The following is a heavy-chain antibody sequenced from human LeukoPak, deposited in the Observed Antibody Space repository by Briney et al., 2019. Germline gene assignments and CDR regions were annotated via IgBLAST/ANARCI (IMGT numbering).Heavy chain of an antibody. D-gene: IGHD6-19*01. CDR2: IYYSGST. V-gene: IGHV4-59*01. J-gene: IGHJ4*02. CDR1: GGSISSYY. Sequence: SETLSLTCTVSGGSISSYYWSWIRQTPGKGLEWIGYIYYSGSTNFNPSLKSRVTIPVDTSKNQFSLKLSSVTAADTAVYYCARGGSGWYAFDYWGQGTLVTVSS. CDR3: ARGGSGWYAFDY.